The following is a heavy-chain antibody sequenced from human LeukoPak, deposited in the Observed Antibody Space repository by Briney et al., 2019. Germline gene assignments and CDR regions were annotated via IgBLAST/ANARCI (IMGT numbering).Heavy chain of an antibody. D-gene: IGHD6-19*01. CDR3: AKLFRYTTAWYEGGYYFDY. J-gene: IGHJ4*02. Sequence: GGSLRLSCAASGFAFSSYSMNWVRQAPGKGLEWVSSISSSSSYISYADSVKGRFTISRDIARSTLYLQMNSLRAGDTAVYYCAKLFRYTTAWYEGGYYFDYWGQGTLVTVSS. CDR2: ISSSSSYI. CDR1: GFAFSSYS. V-gene: IGHV3-21*04.